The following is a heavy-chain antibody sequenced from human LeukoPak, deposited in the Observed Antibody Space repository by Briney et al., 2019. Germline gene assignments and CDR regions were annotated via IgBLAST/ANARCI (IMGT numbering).Heavy chain of an antibody. D-gene: IGHD5-18*01. Sequence: GGSLRLSCAAFGFTFRSFAMSWVRQAPGKGLEWVSGISDSGASGGSTNYADSVKGRFTISRDNSKNTMYLQMNSLRAEDTAVYYCARASPAYLDTAMAAYFDYWGQGTLVTVSS. CDR2: ISDSGASGGST. CDR1: GFTFRSFA. CDR3: ARASPAYLDTAMAAYFDY. J-gene: IGHJ4*02. V-gene: IGHV3-23*01.